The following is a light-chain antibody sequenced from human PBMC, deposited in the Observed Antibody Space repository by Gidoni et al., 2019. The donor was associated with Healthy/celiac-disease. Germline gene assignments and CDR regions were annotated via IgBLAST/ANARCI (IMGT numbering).Light chain of an antibody. CDR2: EVS. J-gene: IGLJ1*01. CDR3: SSYTSSSPYV. V-gene: IGLV2-14*01. CDR1: SSDVCGYNY. Sequence: QSALTQPASVSGSPGQSITISCTGTSSDVCGYNYVSWYQQPPGKAPKLMIYEVSNRPSGVSNRFFGSKSGNTASLTISGLQAEDEADYYCSSYTSSSPYVFGTGTKVTVL.